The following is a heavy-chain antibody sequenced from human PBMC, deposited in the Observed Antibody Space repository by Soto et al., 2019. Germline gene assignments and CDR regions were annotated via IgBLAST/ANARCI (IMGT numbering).Heavy chain of an antibody. CDR3: AIGSYDSSVPGY. J-gene: IGHJ4*02. Sequence: GASVKVSCKASGYTFTTYDISWVRQAPGQGLEWMGRIIPILGKANYAQKFQGRVTITADKSTTTAYMELSSLRSEDTAVYYCAIGSYDSSVPGYWGQGTLVTVSS. V-gene: IGHV1-69*04. CDR1: GYTFTTYD. CDR2: IIPILGKA. D-gene: IGHD3-22*01.